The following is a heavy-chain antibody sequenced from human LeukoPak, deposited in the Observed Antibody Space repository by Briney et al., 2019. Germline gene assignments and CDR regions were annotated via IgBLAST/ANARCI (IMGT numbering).Heavy chain of an antibody. CDR2: ISYDGSNK. CDR1: GFTFSSYA. CDR3: ARVFKWLGYFDY. J-gene: IGHJ4*02. V-gene: IGHV3-30*04. D-gene: IGHD6-19*01. Sequence: GRSLRLSCAASGFTFSSYAMHRVRQAPGKGLEWVAVISYDGSNKYYADSVKGRFTISRDDSKNTLYLQMNSLRAEDTAVYYCARVFKWLGYFDYWGQGTLVTVSS.